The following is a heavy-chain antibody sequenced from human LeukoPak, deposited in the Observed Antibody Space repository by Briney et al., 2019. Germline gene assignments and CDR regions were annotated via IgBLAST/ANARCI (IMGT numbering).Heavy chain of an antibody. J-gene: IGHJ3*02. V-gene: IGHV5-51*01. CDR2: IYPGDSDT. CDR3: ASQIADIPDAFDI. D-gene: IGHD2-2*02. CDR1: GYSFTSYW. Sequence: GESLKISCKGSGYSFTSYWIGWVRQMPGKGLEWMRIIYPGDSDTRYSPSFQGQVTISADKSISTAYLQWSSLKASDTAMYYCASQIADIPDAFDIWGQGTMVTVSS.